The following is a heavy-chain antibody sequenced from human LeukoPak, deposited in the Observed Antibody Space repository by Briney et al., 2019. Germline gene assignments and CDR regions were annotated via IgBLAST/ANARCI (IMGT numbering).Heavy chain of an antibody. Sequence: PGGSLRLSCAASGFTFSSYWMSWVRQAPGKGLEWVANIKQDGSEEYYVDSVKGRFTISRDNAKNSLYLQMNSLRAEDTAVYYCARGLLTYYDILTGYLDYWGQGTLVTVSS. CDR1: GFTFSSYW. V-gene: IGHV3-7*01. CDR2: IKQDGSEE. J-gene: IGHJ4*02. CDR3: ARGLLTYYDILTGYLDY. D-gene: IGHD3-9*01.